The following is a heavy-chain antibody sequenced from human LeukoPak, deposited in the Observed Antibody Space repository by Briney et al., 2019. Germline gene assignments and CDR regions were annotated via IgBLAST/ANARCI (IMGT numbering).Heavy chain of an antibody. CDR1: GITLSNYG. V-gene: IGHV3-23*01. CDR2: LSGSGGGA. D-gene: IGHD3-22*01. J-gene: IGHJ4*02. CDR3: AKRGVVIRVILVGFHREAYYFDS. Sequence: GGSLRLSCAVSGITLSNYGMSWVRQAPGKGLEWVAGLSGSGGGANYADSVKGRFTISRDNSKNTLYLQMNSLRAEDTAVYFCAKRGVVIRVILVGFHREAYYFDSWGQGALVTVSS.